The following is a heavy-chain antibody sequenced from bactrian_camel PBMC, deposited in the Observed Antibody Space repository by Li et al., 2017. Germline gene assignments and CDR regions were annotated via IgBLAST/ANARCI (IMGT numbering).Heavy chain of an antibody. Sequence: HVQLVESGGGSVQAGGSLRLSCAASGYTYRGYCTGWFRQAPGKEREGVALLGSDDGTIYADSVKGRFTISKDNAKNTLYLHMNNLKPEDTAMYYCAAGGGYCYTGRTIFAYWGQGTQVTVS. J-gene: IGHJ6*01. CDR3: AAGGGYCYTGRTIFAY. CDR1: GYTYRGYC. D-gene: IGHD2*01. V-gene: IGHV3S55*01. CDR2: LGSDDGT.